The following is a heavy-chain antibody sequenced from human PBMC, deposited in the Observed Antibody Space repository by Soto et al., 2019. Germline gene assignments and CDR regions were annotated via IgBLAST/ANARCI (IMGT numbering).Heavy chain of an antibody. CDR2: IYYSGST. Sequence: LSLTCTVSGGSISSSSYYWGWTRQPPGKGLEWIGSIYYSGSTYYNPSLKSRVTISVDTSKNQFSLKLSSVTAADTAVYYCARQSGYYYYYGMDVWGQGTTVTVSS. CDR1: GGSISSSSYY. J-gene: IGHJ6*02. V-gene: IGHV4-39*01. D-gene: IGHD1-26*01. CDR3: ARQSGYYYYYGMDV.